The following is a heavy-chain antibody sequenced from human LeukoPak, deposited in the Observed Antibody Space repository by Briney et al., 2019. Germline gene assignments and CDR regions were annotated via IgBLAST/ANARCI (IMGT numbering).Heavy chain of an antibody. Sequence: SETLSLTCTVSVGSISSSSYYWGWIRQPPGKGLEWIGSIYYSGSTYYNPSLKSRVTISVDTSKNQFSLKLSSVTAADTAVYYCATGGWFDAFDIWGQGTMVTVSS. CDR1: VGSISSSSYY. D-gene: IGHD2-15*01. J-gene: IGHJ3*02. V-gene: IGHV4-39*07. CDR2: IYYSGST. CDR3: ATGGWFDAFDI.